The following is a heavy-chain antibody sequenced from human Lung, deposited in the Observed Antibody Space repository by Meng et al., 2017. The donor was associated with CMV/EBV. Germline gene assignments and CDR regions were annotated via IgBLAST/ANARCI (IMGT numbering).Heavy chain of an antibody. V-gene: IGHV3-30-3*01. CDR2: ISYDGSNK. D-gene: IGHD6-13*01. J-gene: IGHJ6*02. CDR1: GFTFSSYA. CDR3: ASRAGIATYYYYGMDV. Sequence: GGSLRLXCAASGFTFSSYAMHWVRQAPGKGREWVAVISYDGSNKYYADSVKGRFTISRDNSKNTLYLQMNSLRAEDTAVYYCASRAGIATYYYYGMDVWGQGTTVTVSS.